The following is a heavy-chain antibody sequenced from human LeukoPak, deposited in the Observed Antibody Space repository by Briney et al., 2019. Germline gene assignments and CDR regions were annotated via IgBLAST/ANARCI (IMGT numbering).Heavy chain of an antibody. D-gene: IGHD5-24*01. CDR1: GFTFSSYA. CDR3: ARVYGDGYNTGDNYFDY. V-gene: IGHV3-30*01. J-gene: IGHJ4*02. Sequence: GRSLRLSCAASGFTFSSYAMHWVRQAPGKGLEWVAVTSYDGSNKYYADSVKGRFTISRDNSKNTLYLQMNSLRAEDTAVYYCARVYGDGYNTGDNYFDYWGQGTLVTVSS. CDR2: TSYDGSNK.